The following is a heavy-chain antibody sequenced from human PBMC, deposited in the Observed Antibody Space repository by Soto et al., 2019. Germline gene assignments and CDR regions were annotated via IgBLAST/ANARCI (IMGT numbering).Heavy chain of an antibody. D-gene: IGHD5-12*01. CDR3: AARNIVAPY. Sequence: EVQLVESGGGLVQPGESLRLSCAASGFTVSSNYMSWVRQAPGKGLEWVSLIYSGGTTDYADSVKGRFTISRDNSKNTLYLQMNSLRAEDTAVSYCAARNIVAPYWGQGTLVTVSS. CDR2: IYSGGTT. CDR1: GFTVSSNY. V-gene: IGHV3-66*01. J-gene: IGHJ4*02.